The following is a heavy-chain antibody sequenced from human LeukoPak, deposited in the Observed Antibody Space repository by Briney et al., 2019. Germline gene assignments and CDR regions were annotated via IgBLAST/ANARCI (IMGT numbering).Heavy chain of an antibody. D-gene: IGHD4-17*01. J-gene: IGHJ6*02. CDR2: IYTSGST. Sequence: SETLSLTCTVSGGSISSYYWSWIRQPPGKGLEWIGRIYTSGSTNYNPSLKSRVTMSVDTSKNQFSLKLSSVTAADTAVYYCARVYGDYVDYYGMDVWGQGTTVTVSS. V-gene: IGHV4-4*07. CDR1: GGSISSYY. CDR3: ARVYGDYVDYYGMDV.